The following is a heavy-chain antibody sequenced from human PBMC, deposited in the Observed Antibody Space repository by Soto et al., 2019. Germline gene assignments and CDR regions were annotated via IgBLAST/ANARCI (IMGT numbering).Heavy chain of an antibody. CDR3: AHRRPSAAFDY. D-gene: IGHD2-15*01. J-gene: IGHJ4*02. Sequence: QITLKESGPTLVKPTQTLTLTCSFSGFSLSTRGLGVGWILQPPGKALEGLAVIYWDDDKRYSPSLKSRLTITKDTSKNQVVLIMTNMDPVDTATYHCAHRRPSAAFDYWGQGTLVTVSS. CDR2: IYWDDDK. CDR1: GFSLSTRGLG. V-gene: IGHV2-5*02.